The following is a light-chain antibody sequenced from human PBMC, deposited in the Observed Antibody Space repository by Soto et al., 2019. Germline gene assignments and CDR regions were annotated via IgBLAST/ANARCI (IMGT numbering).Light chain of an antibody. J-gene: IGKJ2*01. CDR1: WSISIW. V-gene: IGKV1-5*03. CDR2: KAS. Sequence: DIQMTQSPSTLSASVGDRVTITFRASWSISIWLAWYQQKPGKSPKVLINKASSLESGVPSRFRGSGSGTEFTLTISSLQPDDFATYYCKQYHSLNTLGQGTKLEI. CDR3: KQYHSLNT.